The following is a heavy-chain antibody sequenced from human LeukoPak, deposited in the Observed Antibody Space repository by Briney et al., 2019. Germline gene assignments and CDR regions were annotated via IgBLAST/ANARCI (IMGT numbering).Heavy chain of an antibody. J-gene: IGHJ4*02. D-gene: IGHD6-19*01. V-gene: IGHV1-2*02. CDR1: GYTFTGYY. Sequence: GASVTVSCKASGYTFTGYYMHWVRQAPGQGLEWMGWINPNSGGTNYAQKFQGRVTMTRDTSISTAYMELSRLRSDDTAVYYCAIHNIAVATFGYWGQGTLVTVSS. CDR2: INPNSGGT. CDR3: AIHNIAVATFGY.